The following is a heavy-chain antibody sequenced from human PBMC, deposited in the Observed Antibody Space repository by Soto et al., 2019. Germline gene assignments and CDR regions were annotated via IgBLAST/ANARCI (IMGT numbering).Heavy chain of an antibody. CDR1: GSSISSSNW. CDR2: IYHSGST. J-gene: IGHJ4*02. V-gene: IGHV4-4*02. Sequence: XETLCLTCAVAGSSISSSNWWGWVRQLPVKGLEWIGEIYHSGSTNYNPSLKSRVTISVDKSKNQFSLKLSSVTAADTAVYYCARTGRSCDFDYWGQGTLVTV. CDR3: ARTGRSCDFDY. D-gene: IGHD2-2*01.